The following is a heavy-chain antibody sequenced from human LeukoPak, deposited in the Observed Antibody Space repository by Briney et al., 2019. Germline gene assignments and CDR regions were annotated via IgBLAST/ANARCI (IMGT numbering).Heavy chain of an antibody. V-gene: IGHV3-23*01. D-gene: IGHD1-26*01. CDR3: TKIGPVSGTIDY. Sequence: PGGSLRLSCAASGFTFSSYAMSWVRQAPGKGLEWVSAISGSGGSTYYADSVKGRFTISRDNSKNTLLLDMDGLRPEDTATYYCTKIGPVSGTIDYWGQGTLVTVSS. J-gene: IGHJ4*02. CDR1: GFTFSSYA. CDR2: ISGSGGST.